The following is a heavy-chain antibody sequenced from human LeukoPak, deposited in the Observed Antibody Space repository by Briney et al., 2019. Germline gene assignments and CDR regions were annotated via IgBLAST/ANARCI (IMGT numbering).Heavy chain of an antibody. CDR1: GGSFSGYY. V-gene: IGHV4-34*01. Sequence: PSETLSLTCAVYGGSFSGYYWSWIRQPPGKGLEWIGEINHSGSTNYNPSLKSRVTISVDTSKNQFSLKLSSVTAADTAVYYCARPSYSGSFQFDYWGQGTLVTVSS. CDR3: ARPSYSGSFQFDY. CDR2: INHSGST. J-gene: IGHJ4*02. D-gene: IGHD1-26*01.